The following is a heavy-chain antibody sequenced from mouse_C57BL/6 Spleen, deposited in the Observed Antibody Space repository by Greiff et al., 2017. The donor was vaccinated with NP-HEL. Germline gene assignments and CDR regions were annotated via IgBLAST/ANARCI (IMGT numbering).Heavy chain of an antibody. Sequence: ESGPGLVKPSQSLSLTCSVTGYSITSGYYWNWIRQFPGNKLEWMGYISYDGSNNYNPSLKNRISFTRDTSKNQFFLKLNSVTTEDTATYYCARERGLRYSSSPLFAYWGQGTLVTVSA. CDR2: ISYDGSN. D-gene: IGHD1-1*01. CDR1: GYSITSGYY. CDR3: ARERGLRYSSSPLFAY. V-gene: IGHV3-6*01. J-gene: IGHJ3*01.